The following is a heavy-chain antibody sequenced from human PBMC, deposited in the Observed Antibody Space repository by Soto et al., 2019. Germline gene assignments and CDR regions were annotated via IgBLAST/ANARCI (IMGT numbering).Heavy chain of an antibody. CDR2: ISAST. Sequence: EMQLLESGGGLVQAGGSLRLSCAASGFTVSSYALNWVRQAPGKGLEWVSGISASTYYADSVKGRFTISRDTSKNTLYLQMNSLRAEDTAIYFCAIRMYSTRWSSLDYWGQGTLVTVSS. CDR3: AIRMYSTRWSSLDY. J-gene: IGHJ4*02. D-gene: IGHD6-13*01. CDR1: GFTVSSYA. V-gene: IGHV3-23*01.